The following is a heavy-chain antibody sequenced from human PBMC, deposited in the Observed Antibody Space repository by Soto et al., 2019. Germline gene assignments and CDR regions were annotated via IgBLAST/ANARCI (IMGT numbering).Heavy chain of an antibody. D-gene: IGHD4-17*01. CDR1: GGSISSYY. CDR3: ASLDSSKVYGDYGYYYYYYMDV. J-gene: IGHJ6*03. CDR2: IYYSGST. V-gene: IGHV4-59*08. Sequence: SETLSLTCTVSGGSISSYYWSWIRQPPGKGLEWIGYIYYSGSTNYNPSLKSRVTISVDTSKNQFSLKLSSVTAADTAVYYCASLDSSKVYGDYGYYYYYYMDVWGKGTTVTVSS.